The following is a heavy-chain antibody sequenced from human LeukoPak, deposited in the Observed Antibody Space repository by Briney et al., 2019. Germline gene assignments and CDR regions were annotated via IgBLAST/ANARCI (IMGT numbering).Heavy chain of an antibody. V-gene: IGHV2-70*11. CDR1: GFSLGTSGMC. D-gene: IGHD4-11*01. Sequence: SGPALAKPTQTLTLTCTFSGFSLGTSGMCVSWIRQPPGKALEWLARIDWDDDKYYSTSLKTRLTISKDTSKNQVALTMTNMDPVDTATYYCARRTVTLHGMDVWGQGTTVIVFS. CDR2: IDWDDDK. CDR3: ARRTVTLHGMDV. J-gene: IGHJ6*02.